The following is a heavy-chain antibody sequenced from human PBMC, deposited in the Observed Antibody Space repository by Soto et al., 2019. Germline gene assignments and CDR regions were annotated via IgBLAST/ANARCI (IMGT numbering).Heavy chain of an antibody. CDR3: ASLYGSGSYFGYYYGMDV. D-gene: IGHD3-10*01. Sequence: PGGSLRLSCAASGLTFSTYAMSWVRQAPGKGLEWVSYISSSSSTIYYADSVKGRFTISRDNAKNSLYLQMNSLRAEDTAVYYCASLYGSGSYFGYYYGMDVWGQGTTVTVSS. V-gene: IGHV3-48*04. CDR2: ISSSSSTI. CDR1: GLTFSTYA. J-gene: IGHJ6*02.